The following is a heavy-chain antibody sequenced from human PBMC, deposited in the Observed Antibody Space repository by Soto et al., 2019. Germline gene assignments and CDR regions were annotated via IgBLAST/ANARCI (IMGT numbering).Heavy chain of an antibody. CDR1: GGSISGHH. D-gene: IGHD5-12*01. V-gene: IGHV4-59*08. Sequence: SETLSLTCTVSGGSISGHHWSWIRQPPGKGLEWIGHIYYSGGTTYNPSLNSRVTVSLDTSKNQFSLKLNSVTAADTAVYYCARWIYIYGPGEFDIWGQGTMVTVSS. CDR2: IYYSGGT. J-gene: IGHJ3*02. CDR3: ARWIYIYGPGEFDI.